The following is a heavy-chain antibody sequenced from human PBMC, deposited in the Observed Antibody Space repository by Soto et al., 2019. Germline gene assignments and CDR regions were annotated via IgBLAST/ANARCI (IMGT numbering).Heavy chain of an antibody. CDR1: GGSISSSSYY. V-gene: IGHV4-39*02. D-gene: IGHD2-2*01. J-gene: IGHJ4*02. CDR2: IYYRGST. Sequence: QLQLQESGPGLVKPSETLSLTCTVSGGSISSSSYYWGWIRQPPGKGLEWIGSIYYRGSTYYNPSLKSRVTISVDTSKNHFSLKLSSVTAADTAVYYGARRETVVGTDSWGQGTLVTVSS. CDR3: ARRETVVGTDS.